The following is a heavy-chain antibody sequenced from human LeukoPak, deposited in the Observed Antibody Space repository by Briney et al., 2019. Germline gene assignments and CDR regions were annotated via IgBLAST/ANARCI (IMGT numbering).Heavy chain of an antibody. CDR1: GGSISSYY. CDR3: ARGGSSPRLIDY. D-gene: IGHD6-13*01. V-gene: IGHV4-59*12. CDR2: IYHSGST. J-gene: IGHJ4*02. Sequence: PSETLSLTCTVSGGSISSYYWSWIRQPPGKGLEWIGYIYHSGSTYYNPSLKSRVTISVDRSKNQFSLKLSSVTAADTAVYYCARGGSSPRLIDYWGQGTLVTVSS.